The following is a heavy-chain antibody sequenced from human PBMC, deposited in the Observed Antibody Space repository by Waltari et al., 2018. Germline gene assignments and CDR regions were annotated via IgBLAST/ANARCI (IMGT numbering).Heavy chain of an antibody. CDR1: GYTFTGYY. Sequence: QVQLVQSGAEVKKPGASVKASSTASGYTFTGYYMPWVRQAPGQGLEWRGWSNPNSGGRNYAQKFQGRVTMTRDTSTSTAYMELSRLRSDDTAVYYCATGGTGNSGTSVDYWGQGTLVTVSS. CDR2: SNPNSGGR. J-gene: IGHJ4*02. CDR3: ATGGTGNSGTSVDY. D-gene: IGHD3-9*01. V-gene: IGHV1-2*02.